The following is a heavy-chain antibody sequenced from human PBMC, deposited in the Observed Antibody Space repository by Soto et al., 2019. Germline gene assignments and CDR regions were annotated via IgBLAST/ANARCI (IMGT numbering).Heavy chain of an antibody. CDR1: GYTFTSYG. Sequence: QVQLVQSGAEVKKPGASVKVSCKASGYTFTSYGISWVRQAPGQGLEWIGWVNAYDGNTNYAQKFQGRVTMTPDTSTRTAYMELRSLRSDDTAVYYCAREAVSGRTGFDYWGQGTLVTVSS. J-gene: IGHJ4*02. CDR2: VNAYDGNT. CDR3: AREAVSGRTGFDY. D-gene: IGHD6-19*01. V-gene: IGHV1-18*01.